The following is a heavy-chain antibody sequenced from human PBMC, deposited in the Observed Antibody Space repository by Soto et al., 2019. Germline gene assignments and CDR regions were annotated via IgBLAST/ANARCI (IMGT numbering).Heavy chain of an antibody. Sequence: SETLSLTCTVSGGSISSYYWSWIRQPPGKGLEWIGYIYYSGSTNYNPSLKSRVTISVDTSKNQFSLKLSSVTAADTAVYYCARVGVTIFGVVYAFDIWGQGTMVTVSS. CDR3: ARVGVTIFGVVYAFDI. V-gene: IGHV4-59*01. J-gene: IGHJ3*02. CDR1: GGSISSYY. D-gene: IGHD3-3*01. CDR2: IYYSGST.